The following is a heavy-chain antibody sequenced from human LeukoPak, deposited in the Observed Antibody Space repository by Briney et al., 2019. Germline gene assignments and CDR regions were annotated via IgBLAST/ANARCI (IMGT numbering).Heavy chain of an antibody. V-gene: IGHV3-21*01. CDR1: GFTFSTYA. J-gene: IGHJ4*02. CDR2: ISSISSYI. Sequence: PGGSLRLSCAATGFTFSTYAMTWVRQAPGKGLEWVSSISSISSYIYYSDSVRGRFTISRGNAKNSLYLQMNSLRAEDTAVYYCASGDYDILTGHYNPSDYWGQGTLVTVSS. D-gene: IGHD3-9*01. CDR3: ASGDYDILTGHYNPSDY.